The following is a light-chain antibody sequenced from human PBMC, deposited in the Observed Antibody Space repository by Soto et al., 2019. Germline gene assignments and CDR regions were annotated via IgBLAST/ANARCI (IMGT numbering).Light chain of an antibody. CDR3: SSYSGRTAVV. V-gene: IGLV2-14*01. Sequence: QAVLTQPDSVSGSPGQSITISCTGTSSDVGGYNYVSWYQQHPGKAPKLMIYNVSNRPSGVSNRFSGSKSGNTASLTISGLQAEDEADYYCSSYSGRTAVVFGGGTKLTVL. CDR2: NVS. J-gene: IGLJ2*01. CDR1: SSDVGGYNY.